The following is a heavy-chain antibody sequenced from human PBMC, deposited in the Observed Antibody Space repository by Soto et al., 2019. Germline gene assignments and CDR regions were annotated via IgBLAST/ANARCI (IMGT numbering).Heavy chain of an antibody. CDR1: GFNFSSYA. J-gene: IGHJ4*01. CDR3: APCRYNGGYRAPTRGSHLDY. Sequence: LKISCAASGFNFSSYAMSWVRLTPGKGLEWLSSISGSGGGTDYADSVKGRFTIPRDSSKNTLFLQMTSLRGEDTATYYCAPCRYNGGYRAPTRGSHLDYWGKGARVSVAS. V-gene: IGHV3-23*01. D-gene: IGHD3-22*01. CDR2: ISGSGGGT.